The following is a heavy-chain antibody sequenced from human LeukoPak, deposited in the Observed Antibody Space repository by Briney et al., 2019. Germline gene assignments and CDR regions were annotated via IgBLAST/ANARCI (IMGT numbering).Heavy chain of an antibody. CDR3: ARGYSSMFIDN. CDR1: GYIFTNNY. D-gene: IGHD5-12*01. CDR2: INPNTGGT. V-gene: IGHV1-2*04. Sequence: EASMKVSCKASGYIFTNNYIHWVRQAPGQGLEWLGWINPNTGGTKYAQQFQGWVTLTRDTSTSTAYLDLSRLKSNDTAVYYCARGYSSMFIDNWGQGTLVSVSS. J-gene: IGHJ4*02.